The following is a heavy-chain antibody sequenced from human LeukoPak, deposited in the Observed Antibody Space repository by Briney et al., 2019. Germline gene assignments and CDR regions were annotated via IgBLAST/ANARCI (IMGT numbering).Heavy chain of an antibody. D-gene: IGHD4-23*01. CDR1: GGSISSGGYY. J-gene: IGHJ2*01. Sequence: PSETLSLTCTVSGGSISSGGYYWSWIRQHPGKGLEWIGYIYYSGSTYYNPSLKSRVTISVDTSKNQFSLKLSSVTAADTAVYYCARARYGGNPTRANWYFDLWGRGTLVTVSS. V-gene: IGHV4-31*03. CDR3: ARARYGGNPTRANWYFDL. CDR2: IYYSGST.